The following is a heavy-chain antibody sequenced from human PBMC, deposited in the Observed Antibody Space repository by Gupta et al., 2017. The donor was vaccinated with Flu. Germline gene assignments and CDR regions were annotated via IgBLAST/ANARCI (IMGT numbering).Heavy chain of an antibody. V-gene: IGHV1-46*01. CDR1: GYTFTSYY. CDR3: ARVQREYSSPTHPFDY. D-gene: IGHD6-6*01. CDR2: INPSGGST. J-gene: IGHJ4*02. Sequence: VQLVQSGAEVKKPGASVKVSCKASGYTFTSYYMPWVRQAPGQGLEWMGIINPSGGSTSYAQKFQGRVTMTRDTSTSTVYMELSSLRSEDTAVYYCARVQREYSSPTHPFDYWGQGTLVTVSS.